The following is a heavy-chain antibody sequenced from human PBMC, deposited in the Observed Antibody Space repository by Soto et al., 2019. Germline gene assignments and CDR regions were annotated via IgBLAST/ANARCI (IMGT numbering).Heavy chain of an antibody. J-gene: IGHJ5*02. D-gene: IGHD2-8*01. CDR3: AKIEMGWFAH. V-gene: IGHV3-23*01. CDR1: GFSFFSYA. Sequence: GGSLRLSCTGSGFSFFSYAMSWVRQAPGEGLEWVSTISGSGGHTYYADSVKGRFVVSRDNDKNTVYLHMSSLTGEDTAVYFCAKIEMGWFAHWGQGTQVTVSS. CDR2: ISGSGGHT.